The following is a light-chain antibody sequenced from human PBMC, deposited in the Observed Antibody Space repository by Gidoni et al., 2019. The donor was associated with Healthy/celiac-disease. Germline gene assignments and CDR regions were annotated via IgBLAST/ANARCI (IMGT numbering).Light chain of an antibody. CDR1: QDISNY. V-gene: IGKV1-33*01. CDR2: DAS. J-gene: IGKJ2*01. Sequence: DIQMTQSPSSLSASVGDRVTITCQASQDISNYLNWYQQKRGKAPKLLIYDASNLETGVPSRFSGSGSGTDFTFTISSLQPEDIATYYCQQYDNLLLYTFGQGTKLEIK. CDR3: QQYDNLLLYT.